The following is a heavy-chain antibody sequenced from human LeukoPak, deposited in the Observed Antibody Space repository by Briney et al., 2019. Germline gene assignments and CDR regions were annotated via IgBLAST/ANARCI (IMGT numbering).Heavy chain of an antibody. CDR2: IWYDGSNK. J-gene: IGHJ6*03. CDR1: GFTFSSYG. V-gene: IGHV3-33*01. D-gene: IGHD2-2*01. Sequence: GGSLRLSCAASGFTFSSYGMHWVCQAPGKGLEGVAVIWYDGSNKYYADSVKGRFTISRDNSKNTLYLQMNSLRAEDTAVYYCAGYCSSASCYGSLLNYYYMDVWGKGTTVTVSS. CDR3: AGYCSSASCYGSLLNYYYMDV.